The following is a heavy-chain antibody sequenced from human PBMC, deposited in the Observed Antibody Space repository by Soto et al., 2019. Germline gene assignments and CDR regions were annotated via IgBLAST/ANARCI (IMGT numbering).Heavy chain of an antibody. V-gene: IGHV3-30-3*01. CDR3: ARGAEKCSSTICDTEFDY. Sequence: PGGALRLSCAASGFTVSSYAMHWDRQAPGKGLEWVAVISYDGSNKYYADSVKGRFTISRDNSKNTLYLQMNSLRAEDTAVYYCARGAEKCSSTICDTEFDYWGQVTLVP. CDR1: GFTVSSYA. CDR2: ISYDGSNK. J-gene: IGHJ4*02. D-gene: IGHD2-2*02.